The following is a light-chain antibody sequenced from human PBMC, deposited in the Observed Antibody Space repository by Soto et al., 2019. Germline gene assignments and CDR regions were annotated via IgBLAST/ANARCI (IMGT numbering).Light chain of an antibody. V-gene: IGKV3-20*01. CDR1: QSVSSNF. J-gene: IGKJ2*01. CDR2: DAS. CDR3: QQYGSSPYT. Sequence: EIVLTQSPGTLSLSPGERATLSCRASQSVSSNFLAWYQQKPGQAPRLLIYDASSRATGIPDRFSGSGSVTDFTLSISRLEPEDFAVYYCQQYGSSPYTFGQETKLEIK.